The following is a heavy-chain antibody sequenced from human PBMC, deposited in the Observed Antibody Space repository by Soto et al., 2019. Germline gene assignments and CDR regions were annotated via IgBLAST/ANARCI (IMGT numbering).Heavy chain of an antibody. J-gene: IGHJ5*02. CDR2: ISAYNGNT. Sequence: ASVKASCKDSGYALASYCIRSLRQAHGQRLEWMGWISAYNGNTNYAQKLQGRVTMTTDTSTSTAYMELRSLRSDDTAVYYCARDGANCGGDCYPTWFDPWGQGTLVTVSS. V-gene: IGHV1-18*01. D-gene: IGHD2-21*02. CDR3: ARDGANCGGDCYPTWFDP. CDR1: GYALASYC.